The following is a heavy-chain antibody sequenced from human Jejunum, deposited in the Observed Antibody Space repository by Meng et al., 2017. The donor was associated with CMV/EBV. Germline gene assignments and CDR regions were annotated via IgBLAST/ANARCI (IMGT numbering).Heavy chain of an antibody. J-gene: IGHJ4*02. Sequence: QVQRVQSGAEVKKPGASVKVSCKASGYTFTSYDINWVRQGTGQGLEWIGWMNPNRGTTGYAQKFQGRVTMTRNISKSTAYMDLSSLRSEDTAVYYCATGVADFEYWGQGTLVTVSS. V-gene: IGHV1-8*01. CDR2: MNPNRGTT. D-gene: IGHD6-19*01. CDR3: ATGVADFEY. CDR1: GYTFTSYD.